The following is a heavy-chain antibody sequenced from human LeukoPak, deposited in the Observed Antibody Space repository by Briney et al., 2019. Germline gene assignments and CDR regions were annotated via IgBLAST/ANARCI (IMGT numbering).Heavy chain of an antibody. CDR2: INHSGST. CDR1: GGSFSGYY. V-gene: IGHV4-34*01. CDR3: ARYGIVPLDY. Sequence: TSETLSLTCAVYGGSFSGYYWSWIRQPPGKGLEWIGEINHSGSTNYNPSLKSRVTISVDTSKNQFSLKLSSVTAADTAVYYCARYGIVPLDYWGQGTLVTVSS. D-gene: IGHD1-26*01. J-gene: IGHJ4*02.